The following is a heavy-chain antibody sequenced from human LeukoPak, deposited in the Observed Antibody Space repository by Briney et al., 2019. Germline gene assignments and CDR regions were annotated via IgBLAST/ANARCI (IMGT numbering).Heavy chain of an antibody. D-gene: IGHD3-22*01. CDR1: GGSFSGYY. J-gene: IGHJ4*02. Sequence: PSETLSFTCAVYGGSFSGYYWSWIRQPPGKGLEWIGEINHSGSTNYNPSLKSRVTISVDTSKNQFSLKLSSVTAADTAVHYCASRKHYDSSGYGELDYWGQGTLVTVSS. CDR2: INHSGST. CDR3: ASRKHYDSSGYGELDY. V-gene: IGHV4-34*01.